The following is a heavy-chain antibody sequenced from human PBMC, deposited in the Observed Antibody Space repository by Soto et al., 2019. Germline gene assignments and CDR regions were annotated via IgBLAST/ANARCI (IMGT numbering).Heavy chain of an antibody. D-gene: IGHD1-26*01. CDR1: GYSISSSNW. V-gene: IGHV4-28*01. CDR3: ARREIQGPIDY. J-gene: IGHJ4*02. CDR2: IYYSGTT. Sequence: QVQLQESGPGLVKPSDTLSLTCAVSGYSISSSNWWGWIRQPPGKGLEWIGYIYYSGTTYYNPSLKSPVTMSVDTSKNQFSLKLTSMTAVDTAVYYCARREIQGPIDYWGQGTLVTVSS.